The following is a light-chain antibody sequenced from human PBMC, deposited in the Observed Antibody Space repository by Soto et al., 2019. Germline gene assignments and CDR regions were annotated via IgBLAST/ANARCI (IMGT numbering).Light chain of an antibody. CDR2: MVS. CDR3: MQGTHWPHT. V-gene: IGKV2-30*01. J-gene: IGKJ2*01. CDR1: QSPVYSDGNAY. Sequence: DVVLTQSALSLPVTLGQPASSSCRSSQSPVYSDGNAYLTWFHQRPGQSPRRLIYMVSNRDSGVPDRFGGSGSGTDLTLLISRVEAADVGVYYGMQGTHWPHTFGQGTKLEI.